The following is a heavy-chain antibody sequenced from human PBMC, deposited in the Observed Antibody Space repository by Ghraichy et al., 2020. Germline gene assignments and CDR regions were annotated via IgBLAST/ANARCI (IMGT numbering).Heavy chain of an antibody. J-gene: IGHJ3*02. CDR1: GFTFSRYA. CDR3: AKVGPRDYYHTTDASDI. CDR2: ISGGGSTT. Sequence: GGSLRLSCAASGFTFSRYAMSWVRQAPGKGLEWVSAISGGGSTTHYGDSVKGRFTISRDNSRNTVYLQMYSLGADDTALYYCAKVGPRDYYHTTDASDIWGQGTMVTVSS. V-gene: IGHV3-23*01. D-gene: IGHD3-22*01.